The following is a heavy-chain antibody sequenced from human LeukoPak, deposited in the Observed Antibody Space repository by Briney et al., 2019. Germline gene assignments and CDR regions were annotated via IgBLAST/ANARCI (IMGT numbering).Heavy chain of an antibody. Sequence: PSETLSLTCTVSGGSISSYYWSWIRQPPGKGLEWIGYIYYSGSTNYNPSLKSRVTISVDTSKNQFSLKLSSVTAADTAVYYCARGVHSSSWYYVVYFDYWGQGTLVTVSS. J-gene: IGHJ4*02. CDR3: ARGVHSSSWYYVVYFDY. V-gene: IGHV4-59*01. CDR2: IYYSGST. CDR1: GGSISSYY. D-gene: IGHD6-13*01.